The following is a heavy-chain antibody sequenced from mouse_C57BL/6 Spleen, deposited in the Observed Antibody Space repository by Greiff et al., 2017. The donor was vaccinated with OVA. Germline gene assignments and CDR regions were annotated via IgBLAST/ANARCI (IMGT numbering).Heavy chain of an antibody. J-gene: IGHJ2*01. CDR3: ARLGGPFDY. CDR1: GFTFSSYG. CDR2: ISSGGSYT. V-gene: IGHV5-6*01. Sequence: EVKVVESGGDLVKPGGSLKLSCAASGFTFSSYGMSWVRQTPDKRLEWVATISSGGSYTYYPDSVKGRFTISRDNAKNTLYLQMSSLKSEDTAMYYCARLGGPFDYWGQGTTLTVSS. D-gene: IGHD1-1*02.